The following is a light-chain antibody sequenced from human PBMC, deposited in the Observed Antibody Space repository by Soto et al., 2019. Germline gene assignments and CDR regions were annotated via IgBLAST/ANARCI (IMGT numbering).Light chain of an antibody. V-gene: IGLV2-8*01. CDR2: EVN. CDR1: SSDVGGYSY. CDR3: SSYAGNNDSDV. J-gene: IGLJ1*01. Sequence: QSVLTQPPSASGSPGQSVTISCTGTSSDVGGYSYVSWYQQHPGKAPKLMIYEVNKRPSGVPDRFSGSKSGNTASLTVSGLQAEDEDDYYCSSYAGNNDSDVFGTGTKLTVL.